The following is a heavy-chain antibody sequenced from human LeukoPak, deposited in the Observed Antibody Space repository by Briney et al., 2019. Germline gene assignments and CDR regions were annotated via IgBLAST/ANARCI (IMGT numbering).Heavy chain of an antibody. CDR2: INPNSGGT. D-gene: IGHD3-3*01. CDR3: ARSYFWSGYQYYFDY. J-gene: IGHJ4*02. CDR1: GYTFTGNY. V-gene: IGHV1-2*02. Sequence: GASVKVSCKASGYTFTGNYMHWVRQAPGQGLEWMGRINPNSGGTNYAQKFQGRVTMTRDTSISTAYMELSRLRSDDTAVYYCARSYFWSGYQYYFDYWGQGTLVTVSS.